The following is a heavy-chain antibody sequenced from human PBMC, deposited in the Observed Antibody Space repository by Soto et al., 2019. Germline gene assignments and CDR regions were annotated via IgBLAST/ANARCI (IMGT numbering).Heavy chain of an antibody. J-gene: IGHJ4*02. Sequence: VQLLESGGGLVQPGGSLRLSCVGSGFIVSTYAMSGVRQAPGRGLEWVAGLFGNGGGIEYADLVKGRFTISRDNSKNTLYLQLNSLRAEDTATYYCVKDRHPDGFWPFDHWGQGTLITVSS. CDR3: VKDRHPDGFWPFDH. D-gene: IGHD3-3*01. V-gene: IGHV3-23*01. CDR1: GFIVSTYA. CDR2: LFGNGGGI.